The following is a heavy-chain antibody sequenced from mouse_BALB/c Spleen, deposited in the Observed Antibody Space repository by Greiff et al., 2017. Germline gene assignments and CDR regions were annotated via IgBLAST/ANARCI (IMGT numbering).Heavy chain of an antibody. Sequence: EVHLVESGPELEKPGASVKISCKASGYSFTGYNMNWVKQSNGKSLEWIGNIDPYYGGTSYNQKFKGKATLTVDKSSSTAYMQLKSLTSEDSAVYYCARGDYDGPYYAMDYWGQGTSVTVSS. D-gene: IGHD2-4*01. V-gene: IGHV1-39*01. CDR3: ARGDYDGPYYAMDY. J-gene: IGHJ4*01. CDR1: GYSFTGYN. CDR2: IDPYYGGT.